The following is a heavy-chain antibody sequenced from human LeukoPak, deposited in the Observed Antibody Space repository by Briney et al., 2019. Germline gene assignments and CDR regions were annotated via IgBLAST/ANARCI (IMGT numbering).Heavy chain of an antibody. J-gene: IGHJ4*02. CDR1: GFTLSNYN. Sequence: GGSLRLSCAASGFTLSNYNMNWVRQAPGKGLEWVSSISSGSDYIYYADSVKGRFTISRDNAKNSLYLQMNSLRAEDTAVYYCARDLIVVVGPSDCWGQGTLVTVSS. V-gene: IGHV3-21*01. D-gene: IGHD3-22*01. CDR2: ISSGSDYI. CDR3: ARDLIVVVGPSDC.